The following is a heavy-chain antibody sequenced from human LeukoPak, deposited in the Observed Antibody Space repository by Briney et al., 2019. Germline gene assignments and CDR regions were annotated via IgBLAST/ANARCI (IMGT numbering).Heavy chain of an antibody. J-gene: IGHJ4*02. V-gene: IGHV3-7*01. CDR3: ARDYDGNLEY. D-gene: IGHD4-23*01. Sequence: GGSRRLSCAASGFTFSIYWMAWVRQAPGKGLEWVANIEQDGSTKYYADSVKGRFTISRDNAKNSLYLQMNSLRAEDTAVYYCARDYDGNLEYWGQGTPVTVSS. CDR2: IEQDGSTK. CDR1: GFTFSIYW.